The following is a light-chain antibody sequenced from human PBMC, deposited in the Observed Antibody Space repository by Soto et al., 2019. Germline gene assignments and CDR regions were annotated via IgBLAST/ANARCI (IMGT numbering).Light chain of an antibody. Sequence: QSALTHPASVSGSPGQSITISCTGTTNDVGASNYVSWYQHHPGEAPKLVIYEVKNRPSGVSHRFSGSKSGNTASLTVSGLQAADEADYFCKSYAGSNTYVFGTGTKVTVL. CDR3: KSYAGSNTYV. J-gene: IGLJ1*01. V-gene: IGLV2-14*01. CDR1: TNDVGASNY. CDR2: EVK.